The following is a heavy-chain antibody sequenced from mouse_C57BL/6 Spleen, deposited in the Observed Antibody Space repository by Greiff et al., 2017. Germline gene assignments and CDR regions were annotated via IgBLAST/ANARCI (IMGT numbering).Heavy chain of an antibody. V-gene: IGHV1-81*01. CDR1: GYTFTSYG. Sequence: QVQLQQSGAELARPGASVKLSCKASGYTFTSYGISWVKQRTGQGLEWIGEIYPRSGNTYYNEKFKGKATLTADKSSSTAYMELRSLTSEDSAVYFCATSITTVVDKDPFWGQGTLVTVSA. D-gene: IGHD1-1*01. J-gene: IGHJ3*01. CDR2: IYPRSGNT. CDR3: ATSITTVVDKDPF.